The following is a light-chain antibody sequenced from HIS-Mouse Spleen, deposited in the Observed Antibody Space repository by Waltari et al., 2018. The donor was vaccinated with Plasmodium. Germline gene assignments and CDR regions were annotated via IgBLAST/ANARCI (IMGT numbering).Light chain of an antibody. CDR3: QVWDSSTVV. CDR1: NIGSQN. Sequence: SSELTQPLSVSVALGQTARITCGGNNIGSQNVHWYQQKPGQAPVLVIYRDSNRPSGIPERFSGSNSGNTATLTISRAQAGDEADYYCQVWDSSTVVFGGGTKLTVL. J-gene: IGLJ2*01. V-gene: IGLV3-9*01. CDR2: RDS.